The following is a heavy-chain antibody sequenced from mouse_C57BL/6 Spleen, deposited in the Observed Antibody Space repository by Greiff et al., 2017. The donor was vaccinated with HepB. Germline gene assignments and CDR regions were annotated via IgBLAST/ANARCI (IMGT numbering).Heavy chain of an antibody. Sequence: VNLVESGPGLVQPSQSLSITCTVSGFSLTSYGVHWVRQSPGKGLEWLGVIWSGGSTDYNAAFISRLSISKDNSKSQVFFKMNSLQADDTAIYYCARGVYDYDYAMDYWGQGTSVTVSS. J-gene: IGHJ4*01. CDR1: GFSLTSYG. V-gene: IGHV2-2*01. D-gene: IGHD2-4*01. CDR3: ARGVYDYDYAMDY. CDR2: IWSGGST.